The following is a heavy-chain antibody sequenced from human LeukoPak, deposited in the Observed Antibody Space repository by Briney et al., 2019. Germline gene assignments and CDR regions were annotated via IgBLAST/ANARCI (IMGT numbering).Heavy chain of an antibody. V-gene: IGHV3-30-3*01. J-gene: IGHJ6*02. CDR1: GFTFSSYG. CDR3: ARTYYYDSSGYHFTKYYYYGLAV. CDR2: ISYDGSNK. D-gene: IGHD3-22*01. Sequence: GGCLRLSCAASGFTFSSYGMHWVRQAPGKGVEWGAVISYDGSNKYYADSVKGRFTISRDNSKNTLYLQMNSLRAEDTAVYYCARTYYYDSSGYHFTKYYYYGLAVWGQGTTVTVSS.